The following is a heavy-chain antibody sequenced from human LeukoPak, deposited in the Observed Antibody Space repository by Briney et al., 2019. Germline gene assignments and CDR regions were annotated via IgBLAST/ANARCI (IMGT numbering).Heavy chain of an antibody. CDR2: IIPIFGTA. Sequence: ASVKVSCKASGGTFSSYAISWVRQAPGQGLEWMGGIIPIFGTANYAQKFQGRVTITADESTSTAYMELSSLRSEDTAVYYCARDRLAYCGGDCLSDAFDIWGQGTMVTVSS. CDR1: GGTFSSYA. D-gene: IGHD2-21*02. J-gene: IGHJ3*02. V-gene: IGHV1-69*13. CDR3: ARDRLAYCGGDCLSDAFDI.